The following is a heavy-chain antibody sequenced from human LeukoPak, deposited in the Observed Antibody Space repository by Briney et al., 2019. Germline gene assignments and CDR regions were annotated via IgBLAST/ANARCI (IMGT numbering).Heavy chain of an antibody. V-gene: IGHV3-23*01. D-gene: IGHD3-9*01. J-gene: IGHJ4*02. CDR1: GFTFSTYS. Sequence: GGSLRLSCAASGFTFSTYSMNWVRQAPGKGLEWVSGMSGSGGSIYYADSVRGRFTISRDNHKSTLYLQMNSLRAEDTAVYYCARDHPRYFDWLPSDWGQGALVIVSS. CDR3: ARDHPRYFDWLPSD. CDR2: MSGSGGSI.